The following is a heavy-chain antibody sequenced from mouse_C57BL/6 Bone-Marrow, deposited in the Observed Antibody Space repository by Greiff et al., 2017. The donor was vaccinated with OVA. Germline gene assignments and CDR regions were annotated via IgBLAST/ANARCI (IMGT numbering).Heavy chain of an antibody. CDR3: ARQVGGYWYFDV. Sequence: EVQLVESGGGLVQPGGSLKLSCAASGFTFSDYYMYWVRQTPEKRLEWVAYISNGGGSTYYPDTVKGRFTISRDTAKNTLYLQMSRLKSEVTAMYYGARQVGGYWYFDVWGTGTTVTVSS. V-gene: IGHV5-12*01. J-gene: IGHJ1*03. D-gene: IGHD1-3*01. CDR1: GFTFSDYY. CDR2: ISNGGGST.